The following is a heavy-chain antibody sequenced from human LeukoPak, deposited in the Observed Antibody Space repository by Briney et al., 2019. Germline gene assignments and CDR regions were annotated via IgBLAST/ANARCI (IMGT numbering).Heavy chain of an antibody. J-gene: IGHJ6*03. V-gene: IGHV1-24*01. D-gene: IGHD2-2*02. Sequence: GASVKVSCKVSGYTLTELSMHWVRQTPGKGLEWMGGFDPEDGETIYAQKFQGRVTMTEDTSTDTAYMELSSLRSEDTAVYYCARDSSEDCSSTSCYKGPGGYYYYMDVWGKGTTVTVSS. CDR1: GYTLTELS. CDR3: ARDSSEDCSSTSCYKGPGGYYYYMDV. CDR2: FDPEDGET.